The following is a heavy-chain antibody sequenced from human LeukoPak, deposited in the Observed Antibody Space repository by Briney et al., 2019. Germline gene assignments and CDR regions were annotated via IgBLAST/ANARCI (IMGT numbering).Heavy chain of an antibody. CDR1: GFTFSSYG. J-gene: IGHJ3*02. V-gene: IGHV3-30*02. CDR2: IRYDGSNK. CDR3: AKGMSAMAKSDAFDI. D-gene: IGHD5-18*01. Sequence: PGGSLRLSCAASGFTFSSYGMHWVRQAPGKGLEWVAFIRYDGSNKYYADSVKGRFTISRDNSKNTLYLQMNSLRAEDTAVYYCAKGMSAMAKSDAFDIWGQGIMVTVSS.